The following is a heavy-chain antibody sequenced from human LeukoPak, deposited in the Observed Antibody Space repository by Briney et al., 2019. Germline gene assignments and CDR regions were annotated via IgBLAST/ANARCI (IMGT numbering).Heavy chain of an antibody. CDR3: ATDRRITMFRGVIQYNSFDL. V-gene: IGHV1-46*01. J-gene: IGHJ5*02. CDR2: INPNGGST. Sequence: ASVTVSCKASGYTFTSYYMHWVRQAPGQRLEWMGVINPNGGSTSYAQKFQGRVTMTRDKSKSTVYMELTSLRSEDTAVYYCATDRRITMFRGVIQYNSFDLWGQGTLVTVSS. D-gene: IGHD3-10*01. CDR1: GYTFTSYY.